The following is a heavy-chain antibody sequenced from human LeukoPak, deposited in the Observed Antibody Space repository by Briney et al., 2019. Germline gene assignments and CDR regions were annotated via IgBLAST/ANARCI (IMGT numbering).Heavy chain of an antibody. Sequence: PSETLSLICSVSDDSISIYYWSWIRQPPGKGLEWIGYIDHTGSTNYNPSLNSRVTISRDTSKNHFSLELSSVTAADTAVYFCARGRVSSSSWHSTYYYYFYMDVWGKGTTVTVSS. V-gene: IGHV4-59*01. J-gene: IGHJ6*03. CDR3: ARGRVSSSSWHSTYYYYFYMDV. CDR1: DDSISIYY. D-gene: IGHD6-13*01. CDR2: IDHTGST.